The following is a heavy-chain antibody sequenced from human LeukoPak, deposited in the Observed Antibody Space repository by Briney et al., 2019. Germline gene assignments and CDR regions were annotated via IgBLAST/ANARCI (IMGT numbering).Heavy chain of an antibody. CDR2: ISPYNGGT. V-gene: IGHV1-18*01. CDR1: GYTFPTYG. J-gene: IGHJ4*02. CDR3: ARDSDWNVDY. D-gene: IGHD1-1*01. Sequence: GAAVKVSCRASGYTFPTYGMTWIGQDPGQGREWLGWISPYNGGTEYAQNLQDRDSMTTDTATNTAYIEVRSLKSDDTAVYYCARDSDWNVDYRGQGTLVTVSS.